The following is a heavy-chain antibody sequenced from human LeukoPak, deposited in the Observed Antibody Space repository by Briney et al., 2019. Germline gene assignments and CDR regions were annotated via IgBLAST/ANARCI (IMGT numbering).Heavy chain of an antibody. V-gene: IGHV1-2*04. D-gene: IGHD3-10*01. CDR1: GGTFSSYA. J-gene: IGHJ2*01. Sequence: GASVKVSCKASGGTFSSYAISWVRQAPGQGLEWMGRINPNAGDTNYAQKFHGWVTMTGDTSISTAYMELNRLRSDDTAVYYCARGAGTYWYFDLWGRGTLVTVSS. CDR2: INPNAGDT. CDR3: ARGAGTYWYFDL.